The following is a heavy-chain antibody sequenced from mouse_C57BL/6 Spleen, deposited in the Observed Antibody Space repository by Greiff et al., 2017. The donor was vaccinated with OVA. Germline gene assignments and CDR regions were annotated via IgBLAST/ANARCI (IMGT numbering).Heavy chain of an antibody. CDR3: ARNYYGSSWYVDV. J-gene: IGHJ1*03. CDR1: GYTFTSYW. Sequence: QVQLQQPGAELVRPGSSVKLSCKASGYTFTSYWMDWVKQRPGQGLEWIGNIYPSDSETHYNQKFKDKATLTVDKSSSTAYMQLSSLTSEDSAVYYCARNYYGSSWYVDVWGTGTTVTVSS. V-gene: IGHV1-61*01. CDR2: IYPSDSET. D-gene: IGHD1-1*01.